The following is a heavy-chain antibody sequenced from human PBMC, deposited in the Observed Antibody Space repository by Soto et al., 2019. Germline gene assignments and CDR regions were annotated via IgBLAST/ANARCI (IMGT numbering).Heavy chain of an antibody. CDR3: ARDAPLASPVLGSFDP. Sequence: PGGSLRLSCAASGFTFSDHYMDWVRQAPGKGLEWVGRTRNKANSYTTEYAASVKGRFNISRDDSKNSLYLQVNSLKTEDTAVYYCARDAPLASPVLGSFDPWGQGTLVTVSS. CDR2: TRNKANSYTT. CDR1: GFTFSDHY. J-gene: IGHJ5*02. D-gene: IGHD1-26*01. V-gene: IGHV3-72*01.